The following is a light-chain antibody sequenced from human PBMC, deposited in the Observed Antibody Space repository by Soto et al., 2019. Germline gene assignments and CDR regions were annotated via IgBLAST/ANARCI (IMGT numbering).Light chain of an antibody. V-gene: IGLV1-51*01. J-gene: IGLJ1*01. CDR1: SSNIGGNS. CDR3: GSWDSSLSAYV. Sequence: QSVLTQPPSVSAAPGQRVTISCSGSSSNIGGNSVSWYQQLPGTAPKLLIYDDDKRPSGIPDRFSGSKSGTSATLGITGFQTGDEADNYCGSWDSSLSAYVFGNGTKLTVL. CDR2: DDD.